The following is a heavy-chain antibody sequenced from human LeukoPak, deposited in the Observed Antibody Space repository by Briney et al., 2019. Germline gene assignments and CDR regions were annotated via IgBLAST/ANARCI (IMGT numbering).Heavy chain of an antibody. CDR2: IYYSGNT. CDR3: ARARDFDSSGHSYFDS. D-gene: IGHD3-22*01. J-gene: IGHJ4*02. V-gene: IGHV4-59*01. Sequence: SETLSLTCSVSGGSISSYYWMWIRQSPGKLLEWIGYIYYSGNTDYNPSLKSRVAISVDTSKSHFSLKLSSVTAADTAVYYCARARDFDSSGHSYFDSWGQGTLVIVSS. CDR1: GGSISSYY.